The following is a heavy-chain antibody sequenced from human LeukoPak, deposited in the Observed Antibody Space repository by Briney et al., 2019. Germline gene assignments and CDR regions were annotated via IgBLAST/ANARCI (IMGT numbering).Heavy chain of an antibody. V-gene: IGHV4-4*09. J-gene: IGHJ6*02. CDR3: ARTMTTVTTPLYYYYGMDV. D-gene: IGHD4-11*01. CDR2: GST. Sequence: GSTNYNPSLKSRVTISVDTSKNQFSLKLSSVTAADTAVYYCARTMTTVTTPLYYYYGMDVWGQGTTVTVSS.